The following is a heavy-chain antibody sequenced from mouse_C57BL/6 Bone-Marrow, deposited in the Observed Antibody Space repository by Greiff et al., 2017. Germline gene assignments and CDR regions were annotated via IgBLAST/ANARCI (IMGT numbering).Heavy chain of an antibody. CDR3: ARYEGYCDEDEFDD. V-gene: IGHV1-62-2*01. Sequence: VQLQQSGAELVKPGASVKLSCTASGYTFTGYAIHWVQQRPGQGLEWIGWIYPGGGSTKYNEKFKGQATLTVDKSSSTAYMELSRLTSEGSDGDVCARYEGYCDEDEFDDWGKGTLVTVSA. CDR2: IYPGGGST. CDR1: GYTFTGYA. J-gene: IGHJ3*01. D-gene: IGHD2-14*01.